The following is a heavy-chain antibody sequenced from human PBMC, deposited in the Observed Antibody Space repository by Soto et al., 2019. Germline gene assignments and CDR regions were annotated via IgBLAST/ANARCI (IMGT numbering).Heavy chain of an antibody. Sequence: QVQLVQSGAAEKKPGSSVKVSCKASGGTFSIYGISWVRQAPGQGLEWMGGIIPMFGTTNYTQKCQGRVTITADESTSTAYMELRSLKSEDAAVYYCARKTTGIQPTKQKTIGYYYYSMDVWGQGTTVTVSS. D-gene: IGHD5-18*01. CDR1: GGTFSIYG. V-gene: IGHV1-69*01. J-gene: IGHJ6*02. CDR2: IIPMFGTT. CDR3: ARKTTGIQPTKQKTIGYYYYSMDV.